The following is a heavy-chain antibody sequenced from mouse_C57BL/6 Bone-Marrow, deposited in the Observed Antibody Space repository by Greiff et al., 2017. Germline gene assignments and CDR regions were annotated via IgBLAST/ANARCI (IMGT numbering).Heavy chain of an antibody. Sequence: VKLVESGPGLVAPSQSLSITCTVSGFSLTSYGVDWVRQSPGKGLEWLGVIWGVGSTNYNSALKSRLSISKDNSKSQVFLKMNSLQTDDTAMYYCASKGLRRGSWFAYWGQGTLVTVSA. V-gene: IGHV2-6*01. CDR3: ASKGLRRGSWFAY. CDR2: IWGVGST. D-gene: IGHD2-4*01. CDR1: GFSLTSYG. J-gene: IGHJ3*01.